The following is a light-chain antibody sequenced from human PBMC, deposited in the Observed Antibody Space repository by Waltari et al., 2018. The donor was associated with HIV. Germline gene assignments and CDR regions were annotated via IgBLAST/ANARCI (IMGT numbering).Light chain of an antibody. CDR1: HDISNY. CDR3: QQYDNMPLYT. CDR2: EAS. J-gene: IGKJ2*01. Sequence: DIQMTQSPSSLSASLGDRVTITCQASHDISNYLNWYQQKPGKAPNLLIYEASNLQTGVPSRFSGSGSGTDVTLTISRLQPEDIATYYCQQYDNMPLYTFGQGTKLEIK. V-gene: IGKV1-33*01.